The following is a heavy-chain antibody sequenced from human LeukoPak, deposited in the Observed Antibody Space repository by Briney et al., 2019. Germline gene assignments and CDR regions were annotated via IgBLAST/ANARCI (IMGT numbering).Heavy chain of an antibody. D-gene: IGHD1-26*01. CDR1: GGSISSYY. V-gene: IGHV4-4*07. CDR2: IYTSGST. J-gene: IGHJ4*02. Sequence: SETLSLTCTVSGGSISSYYWSWIRQPAGKGLEWIGRIYTSGSTNYNPPLKSRVTMSVDTSKNQFSLKLSSVTAADTAVYYCARDPGSSLVTPLYCFDYWGQGTLVTVSS. CDR3: ARDPGSSLVTPLYCFDY.